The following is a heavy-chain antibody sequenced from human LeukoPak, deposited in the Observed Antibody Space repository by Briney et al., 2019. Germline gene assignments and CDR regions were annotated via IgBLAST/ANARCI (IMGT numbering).Heavy chain of an antibody. Sequence: ASVKVSCXASGYTFTSYYMHWVRQAPGQGLEWMGIINPSGGSTSYAQKFQGRVTMTRDTSTSTVYMELSSLRSEDTAVYYCARGLMIVVVIYGAFDIWGQGTMVTVSS. CDR3: ARGLMIVVVIYGAFDI. V-gene: IGHV1-46*01. J-gene: IGHJ3*02. D-gene: IGHD3-22*01. CDR2: INPSGGST. CDR1: GYTFTSYY.